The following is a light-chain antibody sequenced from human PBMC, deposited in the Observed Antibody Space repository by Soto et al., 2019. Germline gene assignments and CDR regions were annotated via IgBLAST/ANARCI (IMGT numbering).Light chain of an antibody. V-gene: IGKV3-20*01. J-gene: IGKJ2*01. Sequence: EIVLTQSPGTLSLSPGERATLSCRASQSVSSSYLAWYQQKPGQAPRLLIYGASSRATDIPDRFSGSGSGTDFPLTISRLEPEDFAVYYCQQYGSSPRYTFGQGTKLEIK. CDR1: QSVSSSY. CDR2: GAS. CDR3: QQYGSSPRYT.